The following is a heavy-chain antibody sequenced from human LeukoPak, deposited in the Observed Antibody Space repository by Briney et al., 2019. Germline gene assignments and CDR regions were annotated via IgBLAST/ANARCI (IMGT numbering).Heavy chain of an antibody. Sequence: PGGSLRLSCAASGFTFSSYWMHWVRQAPGKGLEWVSGINWNGGSTGYADSVKGRFTISRDNAKNSLYLQMNSLRAEDTALYYCARGDIVVVVADFTDAFDIWGQGTMVTVSS. CDR2: INWNGGST. V-gene: IGHV3-20*04. CDR3: ARGDIVVVVADFTDAFDI. J-gene: IGHJ3*02. D-gene: IGHD2-15*01. CDR1: GFTFSSYW.